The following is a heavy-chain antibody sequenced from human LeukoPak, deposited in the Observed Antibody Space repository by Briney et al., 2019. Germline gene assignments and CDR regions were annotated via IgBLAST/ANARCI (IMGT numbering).Heavy chain of an antibody. Sequence: GGSLRLSCAASGFTFSSYAMSWVRQAPGKGLEWVSVIYSGGSTYYADSVKGRFTISRDNSKNTLYLQMNSLRAEDTAVYYCASRTYYYYYGMDVWGQGTTVTVSS. CDR2: IYSGGST. J-gene: IGHJ6*02. CDR3: ASRTYYYYYGMDV. V-gene: IGHV3-53*01. CDR1: GFTFSSYA.